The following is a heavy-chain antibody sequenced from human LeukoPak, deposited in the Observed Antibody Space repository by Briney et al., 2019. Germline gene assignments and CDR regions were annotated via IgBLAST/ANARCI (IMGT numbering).Heavy chain of an antibody. CDR3: ARANYGSGSPPHY. D-gene: IGHD3-10*01. CDR1: GFTFSSYA. J-gene: IGHJ4*02. CDR2: ISYDGSNK. Sequence: AGGSLRLSCAASGFTFSSYAMHWVRQAPGKGLEWVAVISYDGSNKYYADSVGGRFTISRDNSKNTLYLQMNSLRAEDTAVYYCARANYGSGSPPHYWGQGTLVTVSS. V-gene: IGHV3-30-3*01.